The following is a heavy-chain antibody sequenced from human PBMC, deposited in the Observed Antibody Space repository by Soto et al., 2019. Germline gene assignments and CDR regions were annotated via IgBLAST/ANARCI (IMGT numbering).Heavy chain of an antibody. Sequence: PGGSLRLSCAASGFTFSSYGMHWVRQAPGKGLEWVAVISYDGSNKYYADSVKGRFTISRDNSKNTLYLQMNSLRAEDTAVYYGAKDRGSSWYFAYYYGMDVWGQGTTVTVSS. CDR3: AKDRGSSWYFAYYYGMDV. J-gene: IGHJ6*02. V-gene: IGHV3-30*18. CDR1: GFTFSSYG. CDR2: ISYDGSNK. D-gene: IGHD6-13*01.